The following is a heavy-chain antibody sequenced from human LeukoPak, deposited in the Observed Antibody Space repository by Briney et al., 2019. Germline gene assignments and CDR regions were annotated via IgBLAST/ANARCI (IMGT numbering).Heavy chain of an antibody. D-gene: IGHD3-22*01. V-gene: IGHV4-4*07. J-gene: IGHJ5*02. CDR1: GGSISSYY. CDR2: IYTSGST. CDR3: ARDSTTYYYDSSGYYQYNWFDP. Sequence: SETLSLTCTVSGGSISSYYWSWIRQPAGKGLEWIGRIYTSGSTNYNPSLKSRVTMSVDTSKNQFSLKLSSVTAADTAVYYCARDSTTYYYDSSGYYQYNWFDPWGQGTLVTVSS.